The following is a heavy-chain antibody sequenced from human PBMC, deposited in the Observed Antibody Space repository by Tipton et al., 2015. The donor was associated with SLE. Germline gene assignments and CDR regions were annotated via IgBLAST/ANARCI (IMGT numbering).Heavy chain of an antibody. J-gene: IGHJ4*02. D-gene: IGHD2-15*01. CDR3: ARGVDIATDYFDY. Sequence: TLSLTCTVSGGSITSSSYYWSWIRQPAGKGLEWIGHIYTSGSTNFNPSLKSRVTMSLDTSKNQFSLKLSSVTAADTAVYYCARGVDIATDYFDYWGQGTLVTVSS. V-gene: IGHV4-61*09. CDR2: IYTSGST. CDR1: GGSITSSSYY.